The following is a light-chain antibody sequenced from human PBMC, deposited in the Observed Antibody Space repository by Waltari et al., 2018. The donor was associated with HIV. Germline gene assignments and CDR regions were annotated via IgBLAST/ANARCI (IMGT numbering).Light chain of an antibody. CDR2: EVS. J-gene: IGLJ3*02. Sequence: QSAMTQPPSASGSPGQSVTISCTGTSSDVGGYNYVSWYQQHPGKAPKLMIYEVSNLPTGVPYLFSGSKSGNTAALTVSGLQAEDEADYYCSSCAGSNNVVCCGGTKLTVL. CDR1: SSDVGGYNY. V-gene: IGLV2-8*01. CDR3: SSCAGSNNVV.